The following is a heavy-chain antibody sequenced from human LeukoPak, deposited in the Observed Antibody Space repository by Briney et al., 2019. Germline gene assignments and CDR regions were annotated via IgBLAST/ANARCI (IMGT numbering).Heavy chain of an antibody. J-gene: IGHJ4*02. Sequence: SETLSLTCAVYGGSFSGYYWSWIRQPPGKGLEWIAEINHSGSTNYNPSLKSRVTISVDTSKNQFSLKLSSVTAADTAVYYCARGPGIAVAGTGEFDYWGQGTLVTVSS. CDR1: GGSFSGYY. CDR2: INHSGST. CDR3: ARGPGIAVAGTGEFDY. D-gene: IGHD6-19*01. V-gene: IGHV4-34*01.